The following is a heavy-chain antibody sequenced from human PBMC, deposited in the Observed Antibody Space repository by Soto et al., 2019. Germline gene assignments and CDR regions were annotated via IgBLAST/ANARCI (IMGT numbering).Heavy chain of an antibody. Sequence: WASVKVACKASGYTFTSYGISWVRQAPGQGLEWMGWISAYNGNTNYAQKLQGRVTMTTDTSTSTAYMELRSLRSDDTAVYYCARDLPTLKESYYYDSSGYFDYWGQGTLVTVSS. D-gene: IGHD3-22*01. CDR1: GYTFTSYG. CDR3: ARDLPTLKESYYYDSSGYFDY. J-gene: IGHJ4*02. V-gene: IGHV1-18*01. CDR2: ISAYNGNT.